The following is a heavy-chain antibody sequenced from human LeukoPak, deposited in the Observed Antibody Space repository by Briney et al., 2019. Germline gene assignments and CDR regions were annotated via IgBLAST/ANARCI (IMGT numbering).Heavy chain of an antibody. CDR2: IYYSGST. J-gene: IGHJ4*02. V-gene: IGHV4-59*01. CDR3: ARATSTGYFYFDS. D-gene: IGHD3-22*01. Sequence: SETLSLTCTVSGGSISPYYWSWIRQPPGKRLEWIGYIYYSGSTNYNPCLKSRVTMSVDTSKNQFSLKVNSVAAADTAVYYCARATSTGYFYFDSWGQGTLVTVSS. CDR1: GGSISPYY.